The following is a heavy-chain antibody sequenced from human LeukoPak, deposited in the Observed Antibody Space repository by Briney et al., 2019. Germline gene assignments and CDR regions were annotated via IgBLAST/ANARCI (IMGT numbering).Heavy chain of an antibody. J-gene: IGHJ4*02. CDR3: ARRQLAGPFDY. D-gene: IGHD6-6*01. CDR2: INHSGST. CDR1: GGSFSGYY. Sequence: SETLSLTCAVYGGSFSGYYWSWVRQPPGKGLEWIGEINHSGSTNYNPSLKSRVTISVDTSKNQFSLKLSSVTAADTAVYYCARRQLAGPFDYWGQGTLVIVSS. V-gene: IGHV4-34*01.